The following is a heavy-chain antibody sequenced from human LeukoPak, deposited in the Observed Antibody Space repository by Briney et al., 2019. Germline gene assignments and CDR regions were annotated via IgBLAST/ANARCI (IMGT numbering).Heavy chain of an antibody. CDR1: GYTFTGYY. J-gene: IGHJ4*02. V-gene: IGHV1-2*02. CDR3: ARDAVTGYSSGWYKPFPFDY. Sequence: VASVEVSCKAFGYTFTGYYMHWVRQAPGQGLEWMGWINPNSGGTNYAQKFQGRVTMTRDTSISTAYMELSRLRSDDTAVYYCARDAVTGYSSGWYKPFPFDYWGQGSLVTVSS. CDR2: INPNSGGT. D-gene: IGHD6-19*01.